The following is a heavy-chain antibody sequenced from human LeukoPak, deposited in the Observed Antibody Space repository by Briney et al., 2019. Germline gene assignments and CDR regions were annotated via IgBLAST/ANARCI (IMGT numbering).Heavy chain of an antibody. J-gene: IGHJ3*01. CDR1: GDTFTNYG. CDR3: AIGQGVITWGGADVYDV. CDR2: FSTYNGDT. D-gene: IGHD3-16*01. V-gene: IGHV1-18*01. Sequence: ASVKVSRKASGDTFTNYGINWVRQAPGQRPEWMGWFSTYNGDTKYAQKLKGRLTLTADTLKTTAYMELRTLISDDTATYYCAIGQGVITWGGADVYDVWGQGTTVIVSS.